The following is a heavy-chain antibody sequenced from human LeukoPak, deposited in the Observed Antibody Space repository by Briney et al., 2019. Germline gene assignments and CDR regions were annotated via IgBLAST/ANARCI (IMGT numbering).Heavy chain of an antibody. CDR2: IYSGGNI. D-gene: IGHD3/OR15-3a*01. CDR1: GFTVSSNY. V-gene: IGHV3-53*01. Sequence: GGSLRLSCAASGFTVSSNYMSWVRQAPGKGLEWVSVIYSGGNIYYADSVKGRFTISRDNSKNTLYLQMNSLRAEDTAVYYCARAWSTIRDFWTGSPFDYWGQGTLVTVSS. CDR3: ARAWSTIRDFWTGSPFDY. J-gene: IGHJ4*02.